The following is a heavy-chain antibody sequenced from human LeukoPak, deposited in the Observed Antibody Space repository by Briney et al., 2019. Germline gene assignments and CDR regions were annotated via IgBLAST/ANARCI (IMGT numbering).Heavy chain of an antibody. D-gene: IGHD2-2*01. CDR2: SSYSGSA. V-gene: IGHV4-31*03. CDR1: GASITSGAYY. J-gene: IGHJ4*02. Sequence: SETLSLSCIVSGASITSGAYYWTWIRQHPGEGLEWIGYSSYSGSAYYNPSLKSRVTISVDTSKSQYSLKLSSVTAADTAVYYCARYYCASSRCPGVDYWGQGTLVTVSS. CDR3: ARYYCASSRCPGVDY.